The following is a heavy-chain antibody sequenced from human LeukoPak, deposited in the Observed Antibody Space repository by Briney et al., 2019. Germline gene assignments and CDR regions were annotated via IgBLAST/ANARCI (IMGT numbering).Heavy chain of an antibody. CDR2: IYTSGST. CDR3: ARGDPAAAGYYFDY. D-gene: IGHD6-13*01. Sequence: SETLSLTCTVSGGSISSGSYYWSWIRQPAGKGLEWIGRIYTSGSTNYNPSLKCRVTISVDTSKNQFSLKLSSVTAADTAVYYCARGDPAAAGYYFDYWGQGTLVTVSS. J-gene: IGHJ4*02. CDR1: GGSISSGSYY. V-gene: IGHV4-61*02.